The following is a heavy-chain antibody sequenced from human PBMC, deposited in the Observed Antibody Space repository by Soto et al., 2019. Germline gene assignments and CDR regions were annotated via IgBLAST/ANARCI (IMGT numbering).Heavy chain of an antibody. D-gene: IGHD2-15*01. CDR2: INHSGST. CDR1: VGSFSGYY. J-gene: IGHJ4*02. Sequence: PSETLSLTCAFYVGSFSGYYWSCIRHPPGKGLEWIGEINHSGSTNYNPSLKSRVTISVDTSKNQFSLKLSSVTAADTAVYYCASSKFRKGRTIEYWGQGTLVNVSS. V-gene: IGHV4-34*01. CDR3: ASSKFRKGRTIEY.